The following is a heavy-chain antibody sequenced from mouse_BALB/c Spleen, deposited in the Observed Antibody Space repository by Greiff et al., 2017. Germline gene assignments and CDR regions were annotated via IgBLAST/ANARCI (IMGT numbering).Heavy chain of an antibody. Sequence: VQLQQSGAELMKPGASVKISCKATGYTFSSYWIEWVKQRPGHGLEWIGEILPGSGSTNYNEKFKGKATFTADTSSNTAYMQLSSLTSEDSAVYYCASGGVTTRFAYWGQGTLVTVSA. CDR2: ILPGSGST. J-gene: IGHJ3*01. CDR3: ASGGVTTRFAY. D-gene: IGHD2-1*01. CDR1: GYTFSSYW. V-gene: IGHV1-9*01.